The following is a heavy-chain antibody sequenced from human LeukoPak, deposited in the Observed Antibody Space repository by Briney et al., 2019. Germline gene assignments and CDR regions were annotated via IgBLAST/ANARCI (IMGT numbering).Heavy chain of an antibody. CDR1: GFTFSSYA. CDR3: ARVGPYSNLDY. J-gene: IGHJ4*02. V-gene: IGHV3-30-3*01. Sequence: GGSLRLSCAASGFTFSSYAMHWVRQAPGKGLEWVAVISYDGSNKYYADSVKGRFTISRDNSKNTLYLQMNSLRAEDTAVYYCARVGPYSNLDYWGQGTLVTVSS. D-gene: IGHD4-11*01. CDR2: ISYDGSNK.